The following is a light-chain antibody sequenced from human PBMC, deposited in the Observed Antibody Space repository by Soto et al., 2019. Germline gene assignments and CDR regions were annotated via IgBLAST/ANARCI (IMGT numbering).Light chain of an antibody. CDR1: SSDVGGYNY. CDR3: SSYTSSSIFVV. Sequence: QSALTQPASVSGSPGQSITISCTVTSSDVGGYNYVSWYQQHPGKAPKLMIYEVSNRPSGVSNRFSGSKSGNTASLTISGLQAEDEADYYCSSYTSSSIFVVFGGGTKLTVL. V-gene: IGLV2-14*01. CDR2: EVS. J-gene: IGLJ2*01.